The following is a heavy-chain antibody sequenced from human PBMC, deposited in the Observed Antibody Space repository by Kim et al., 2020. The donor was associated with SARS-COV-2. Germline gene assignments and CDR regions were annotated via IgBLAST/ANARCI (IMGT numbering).Heavy chain of an antibody. CDR1: GYTFTSYG. CDR3: AREVVFCSGGSCPIDY. Sequence: ASVKVSCKASGYTFTSYGINWVRQAPGQGLEWMGWISGYNGNANYAQKLQGRVTMTTDTSTSSAYMELRSLRSDDTAVYYCAREVVFCSGGSCPIDYWGQGTLVTVSS. CDR2: ISGYNGNA. J-gene: IGHJ4*02. V-gene: IGHV1-18*01. D-gene: IGHD2-15*01.